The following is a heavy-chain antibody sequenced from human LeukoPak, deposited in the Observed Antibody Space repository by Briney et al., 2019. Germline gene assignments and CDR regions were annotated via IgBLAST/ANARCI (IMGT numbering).Heavy chain of an antibody. CDR1: GGSITGYS. Sequence: PSETLSLTCSVSGGSITGYSWSWIRQTPGKGLEWIGYIYYTGSTNYNPSLKSRVTISVDTSKNQFSLKLSSVTAADTAVYYCARGYSSSWYWRFPYYFDYWGQGTLVTVSS. CDR2: IYYTGST. V-gene: IGHV4-59*08. D-gene: IGHD6-13*01. J-gene: IGHJ4*02. CDR3: ARGYSSSWYWRFPYYFDY.